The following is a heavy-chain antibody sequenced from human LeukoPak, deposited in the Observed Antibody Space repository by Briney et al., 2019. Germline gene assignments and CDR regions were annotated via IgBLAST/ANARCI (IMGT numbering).Heavy chain of an antibody. CDR3: ARTYCSSTSCYYFDY. D-gene: IGHD2-2*01. CDR1: GFIYSSYW. Sequence: GGSLRLSCAASGFIYSSYWMSWVRQAPGKGLEWVAKIKQDGSEKYYVDSVKGRFTISRDNAKNSLDLQMNSLRAEDTAVYYCARTYCSSTSCYYFDYWGQGTLVTVSS. CDR2: IKQDGSEK. J-gene: IGHJ4*02. V-gene: IGHV3-7*04.